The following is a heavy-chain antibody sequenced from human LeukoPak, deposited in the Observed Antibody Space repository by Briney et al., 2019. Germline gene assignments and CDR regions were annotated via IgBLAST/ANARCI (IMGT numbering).Heavy chain of an antibody. J-gene: IGHJ3*02. CDR3: ARGAAAGTQHDAFDI. CDR2: ISYDGSNK. V-gene: IGHV3-30*01. CDR1: GFSFSSYA. D-gene: IGHD6-13*01. Sequence: PGGSLRLSCEASGFSFSSYAMHWVRQAPGKGLEWVAVISYDGSNKYYADSVKGRFTISRDNSKNTLYLQMNSLRAEDTAVYYCARGAAAGTQHDAFDIWGQGTMVTVSS.